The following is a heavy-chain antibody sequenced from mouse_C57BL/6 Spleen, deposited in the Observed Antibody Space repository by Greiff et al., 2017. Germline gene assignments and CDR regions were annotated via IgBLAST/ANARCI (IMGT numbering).Heavy chain of an antibody. CDR1: GYTFTCYW. CDR3: ARSRQLRLYAMDY. D-gene: IGHD3-2*02. J-gene: IGHJ4*01. V-gene: IGHV1-50*01. Sequence: QVQLQQPGAELVKPGASVKLSCKASGYTFTCYWLQWVKQRPGQGLEWIGEIDPSDSYTNYNQKFKGKATLTVDTSSSPAYMQLSSLTSEDSAVYYCARSRQLRLYAMDYWGQGTSVTVSS. CDR2: IDPSDSYT.